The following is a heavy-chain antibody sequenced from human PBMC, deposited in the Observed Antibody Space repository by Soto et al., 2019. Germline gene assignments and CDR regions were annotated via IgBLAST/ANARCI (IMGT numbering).Heavy chain of an antibody. V-gene: IGHV3-23*01. D-gene: IGHD2-8*01. CDR2: ISGRGDST. J-gene: IGHJ4*02. CDR3: AKERDNGADRYYFDD. Sequence: PWCSLKLSCSDSVFTFSSYDMTWFRQAPGKGLEWVSAISGRGDSTYYADSVKGRFTISRDQSKNTLYLQMHSLRAEDTAVYFCAKERDNGADRYYFDDWGQGTLVTVS. CDR1: VFTFSSYD.